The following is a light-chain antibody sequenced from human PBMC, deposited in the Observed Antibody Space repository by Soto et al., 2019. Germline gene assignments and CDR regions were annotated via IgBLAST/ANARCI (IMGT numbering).Light chain of an antibody. CDR2: AAS. Sequence: AIRMTQSPSSFSASTGDRVTITCRASQGISSYLAWYQQKPGKAPKLLIYAASTLQSGVPSRFSGSGSGTDFTLTISCLQSEDFATYYCQQYYSCPQTFGQGTKVDNK. V-gene: IGKV1-8*01. CDR1: QGISSY. J-gene: IGKJ1*01. CDR3: QQYYSCPQT.